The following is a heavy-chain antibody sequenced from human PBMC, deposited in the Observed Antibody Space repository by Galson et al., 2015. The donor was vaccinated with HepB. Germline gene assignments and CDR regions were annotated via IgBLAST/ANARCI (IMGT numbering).Heavy chain of an antibody. Sequence: QSGAEVKKPGESLKISCKGSGYNFTTYWIGWVRQMPGKGLEWMGIIYPGDSHTRYSPSFQGQVTISADKSISTAYLQWSSLKASDTAIYYCARGGPGNYYDLWGAYYFDMDVWGQGTTVTVS. CDR1: GYNFTTYW. D-gene: IGHD3-3*01. J-gene: IGHJ6*02. CDR3: ARGGPGNYYDLWGAYYFDMDV. V-gene: IGHV5-51*01. CDR2: IYPGDSHT.